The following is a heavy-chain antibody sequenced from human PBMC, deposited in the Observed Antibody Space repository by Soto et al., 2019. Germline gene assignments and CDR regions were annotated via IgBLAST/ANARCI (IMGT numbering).Heavy chain of an antibody. CDR3: ASNPTYYDFWSGPDAFDI. Sequence: RPLRLSYTASEFTCVDYAMHWIRQAPGKGLEWVSGISWNSGSIGYADSVKGRFTISRDNAKNSLYLQMNSLRAEDTALYYCASNPTYYDFWSGPDAFDIWGQGTMVTVSS. V-gene: IGHV3-9*01. CDR2: ISWNSGSI. CDR1: EFTCVDYA. D-gene: IGHD3-3*01. J-gene: IGHJ3*02.